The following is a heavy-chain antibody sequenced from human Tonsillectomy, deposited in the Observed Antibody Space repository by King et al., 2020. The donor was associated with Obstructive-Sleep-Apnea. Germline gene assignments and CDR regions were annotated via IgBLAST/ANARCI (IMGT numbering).Heavy chain of an antibody. CDR2: VSGSGGGT. J-gene: IGHJ4*02. CDR1: GFTFSSYA. Sequence: VQLQESGGGLVQPGGSLRLSCEASGFTFSSYAMSWVRQAPGEGLEVVSVVSGSGGGTYNADSVKGRFTISRDNSKNTLYLQMNSLRAEDTAVYYCAREFDYWGQGTLVTVSS. CDR3: AREFDY. V-gene: IGHV3-23*01.